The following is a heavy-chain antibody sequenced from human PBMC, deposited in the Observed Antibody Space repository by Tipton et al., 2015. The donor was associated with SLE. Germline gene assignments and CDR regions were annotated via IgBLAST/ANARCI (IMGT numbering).Heavy chain of an antibody. J-gene: IGHJ5*02. CDR2: IYPGDSDT. CDR1: GYSFTSYW. D-gene: IGHD3-22*01. CDR3: ARQALDTYYYDSSGSTFDP. Sequence: QLVQSGAEVKKPGESLKISCKGSGYSFTSYWIGWVRQMPGKGLEWMGIIYPGDSDTRYSPSFQGQVTISADKAISTAYLQWSSLKASDTAKYYCARQALDTYYYDSSGSTFDPWGQGTLVTVSS. V-gene: IGHV5-51*01.